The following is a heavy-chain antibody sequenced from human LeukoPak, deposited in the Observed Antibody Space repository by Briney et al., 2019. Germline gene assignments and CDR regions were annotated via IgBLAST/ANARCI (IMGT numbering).Heavy chain of an antibody. V-gene: IGHV4-59*01. CDR3: ARSFRGYSQGYYYYAMDV. J-gene: IGHJ6*02. Sequence: SETLSPTCTVSGGSISRYFWSWIRQSPGKGLEWIGLMYHSGSTNYNPSLKSRVIMSQDTSTNQFSLQVNSVTAADSAVYYCARSFRGYSQGYYYYAMDVWGQGTTVTVFS. D-gene: IGHD5-18*01. CDR1: GGSISRYF. CDR2: MYHSGST.